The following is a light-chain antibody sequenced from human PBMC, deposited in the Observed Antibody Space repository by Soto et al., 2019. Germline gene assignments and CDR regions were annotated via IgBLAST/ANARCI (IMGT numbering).Light chain of an antibody. J-gene: IGKJ1*01. CDR3: QQSFGITWT. CDR1: QSISTY. Sequence: DVRMTQSPSSLSASVGDSVTITCRASQSISTYLNWYQQKPGRAPKVAIYAASNLQSGVPSRFSGSGSGTDFTLTIRGLQPGDSATYFCQQSFGITWTFGQGTKVDIK. V-gene: IGKV1-39*01. CDR2: AAS.